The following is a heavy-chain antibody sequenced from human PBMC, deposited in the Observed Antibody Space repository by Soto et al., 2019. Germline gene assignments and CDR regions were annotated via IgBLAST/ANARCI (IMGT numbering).Heavy chain of an antibody. Sequence: QVQLVESGGGLVKPGGSLRLSCAASGFTFSDYYMSWIRQAPGKGLEWVSYISGSGTYTNYGDSVKGRFTISRDNAKNSLYLQMNSLRAEDTAVYYCVRGGSYCGGDWFDYWGQGTLVTGSS. J-gene: IGHJ4*02. D-gene: IGHD2-21*02. CDR3: VRGGSYCGGDWFDY. CDR2: ISGSGTYT. CDR1: GFTFSDYY. V-gene: IGHV3-11*06.